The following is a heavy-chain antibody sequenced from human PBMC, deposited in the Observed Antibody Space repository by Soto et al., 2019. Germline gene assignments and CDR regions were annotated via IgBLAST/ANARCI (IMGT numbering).Heavy chain of an antibody. J-gene: IGHJ5*02. Sequence: PVGSLRLSCAASGFTFRSFRMNWVRQAPGKGLEWVSTISSNAADIYYTDALRGRFTISRDNAKNSLHLQMNSLRAEDTAVYYCTRDASRDSTARGWFDPWGPGTLVTVSS. CDR1: GFTFRSFR. CDR2: ISSNAADI. CDR3: TRDASRDSTARGWFDP. V-gene: IGHV3-21*01. D-gene: IGHD3-10*01.